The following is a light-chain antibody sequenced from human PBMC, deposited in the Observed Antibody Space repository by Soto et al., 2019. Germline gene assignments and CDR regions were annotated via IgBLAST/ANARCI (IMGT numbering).Light chain of an antibody. CDR3: QSYDTSLSGYV. Sequence: QSVLTQPPSVSGAPGQRVTISCTGSSSNIGAGYDIHWYQQVPGTAPKPLIYDNSNRASGVPDRFSGSKSGTSASLAITGLQAEDEADYYCQSYDTSLSGYVFGPGTKLTVL. J-gene: IGLJ1*01. CDR2: DNS. CDR1: SSNIGAGYD. V-gene: IGLV1-40*01.